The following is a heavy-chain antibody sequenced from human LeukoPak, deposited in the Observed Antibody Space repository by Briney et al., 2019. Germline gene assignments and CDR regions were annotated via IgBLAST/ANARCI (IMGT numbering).Heavy chain of an antibody. CDR1: GFTFSSYA. CDR3: ARRSNLDY. Sequence: QAGGSLRLSCAASGFTFSSYAMHWVRQAPGKGLEWVSYISSSSSTIYYADSVKGRFTISRDNAKNSLYLQMNSLRAEDTAVYYCARRSNLDYWGQGTLVTVSS. V-gene: IGHV3-48*01. CDR2: ISSSSSTI. J-gene: IGHJ4*02.